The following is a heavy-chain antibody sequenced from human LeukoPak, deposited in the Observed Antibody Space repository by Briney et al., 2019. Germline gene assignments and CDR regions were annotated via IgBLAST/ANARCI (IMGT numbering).Heavy chain of an antibody. D-gene: IGHD2-15*01. CDR1: GGSISSGSYY. CDR3: ARFIRSYCSGGSCRWYYFDY. V-gene: IGHV4-39*07. CDR2: INHSGST. Sequence: SETLSLTCTVSGGSISSGSYYWSWIRQPPGKGLEWIGEINHSGSTNYNPSLKSRVTISVDTSKNQFSLKLSSVTAADTAVYYCARFIRSYCSGGSCRWYYFDYWGQGTLVTVSS. J-gene: IGHJ4*02.